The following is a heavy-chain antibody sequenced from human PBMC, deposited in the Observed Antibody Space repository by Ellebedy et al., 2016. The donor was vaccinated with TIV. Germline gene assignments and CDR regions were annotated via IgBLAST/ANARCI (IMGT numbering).Heavy chain of an antibody. D-gene: IGHD6-13*01. CDR3: ARHVGYSSPNYYYYYMDV. CDR2: IIPILGIA. V-gene: IGHV1-69*04. J-gene: IGHJ6*03. CDR1: GGTFSSYA. Sequence: SVKVSXXASGGTFSSYAISWVRQAPGQGLEWMGRIIPILGIANYAQKFQGRVTITADKSTSTAYMELSSLRSEDTAVYYCARHVGYSSPNYYYYYMDVWGKGTTVTVSS.